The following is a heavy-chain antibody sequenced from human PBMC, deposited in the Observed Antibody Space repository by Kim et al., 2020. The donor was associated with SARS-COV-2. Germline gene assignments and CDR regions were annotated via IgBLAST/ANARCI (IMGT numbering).Heavy chain of an antibody. V-gene: IGHV1-69*01. J-gene: IGHJ6*02. Sequence: AQKFQGRVTITADESTSTAYLELSSLRSEDTAVYYCARDRADYQLPLMDVWGQGTTVTVSS. CDR3: ARDRADYQLPLMDV. D-gene: IGHD2-2*01.